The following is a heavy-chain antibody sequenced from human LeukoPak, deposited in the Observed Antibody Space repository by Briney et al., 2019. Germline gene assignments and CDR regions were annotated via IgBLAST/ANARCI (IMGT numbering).Heavy chain of an antibody. D-gene: IGHD6-19*01. CDR2: IYSGGST. J-gene: IGHJ5*02. Sequence: GGSLRLSCTASGFTFSNYEMNWIRQAPGKGLEWVSVIYSGGSTYYADSVKGRFTISRDNSKNTLYLQMNSLRAEDTAVYYCARGPGIAVAGTIYNWFDPWGQGTLVTVSS. CDR1: GFTFSNYE. CDR3: ARGPGIAVAGTIYNWFDP. V-gene: IGHV3-53*01.